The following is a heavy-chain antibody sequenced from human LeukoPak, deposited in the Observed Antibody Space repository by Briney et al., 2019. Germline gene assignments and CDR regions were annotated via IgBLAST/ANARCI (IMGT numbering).Heavy chain of an antibody. CDR2: INAGNGNT. CDR1: GYTFTSYA. J-gene: IGHJ4*02. V-gene: IGHV1-3*01. CDR3: ASPPGNADPVGSYYFDY. D-gene: IGHD1-14*01. Sequence: ASVKVSCKASGYTFTSYATHWVRQAPGQRLEWMGWINAGNGNTKYSQKFQGRVTITRDTSASTAYMELSSLRSEDTAVYYCASPPGNADPVGSYYFDYWGQGTLVTVSS.